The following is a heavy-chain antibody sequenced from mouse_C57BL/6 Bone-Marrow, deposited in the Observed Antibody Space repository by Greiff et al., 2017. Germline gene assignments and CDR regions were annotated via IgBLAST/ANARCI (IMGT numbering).Heavy chain of an antibody. D-gene: IGHD1-1*01. CDR2: IDPEDGET. V-gene: IGHV14-2*01. Sequence: EVMLVESGAELVKPGASVKLSCTASGSNIKDYYMHWVKQRTEQGLEWIGRIDPEDGETKYAPKFQGKATITADTSSNTAYLQLSSLTSEDTAVYYCARFSITTVVARDYWGQGTTLTVSS. CDR3: ARFSITTVVARDY. J-gene: IGHJ2*01. CDR1: GSNIKDYY.